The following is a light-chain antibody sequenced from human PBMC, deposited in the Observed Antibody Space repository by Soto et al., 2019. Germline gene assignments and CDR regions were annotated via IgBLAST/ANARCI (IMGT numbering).Light chain of an antibody. J-gene: IGLJ1*01. CDR3: SSYTSSSTPYV. V-gene: IGLV2-14*01. Sequence: QSVLTQPASVSGSPGQSITISCTGTSSDVGSYTYVSWYQQHPGKAPQLIIYEGSNRPSGVSNRFSGSKSCNTASLTISGLQVEDEADYYCSSYTSSSTPYVFGTGTKVTVL. CDR1: SSDVGSYTY. CDR2: EGS.